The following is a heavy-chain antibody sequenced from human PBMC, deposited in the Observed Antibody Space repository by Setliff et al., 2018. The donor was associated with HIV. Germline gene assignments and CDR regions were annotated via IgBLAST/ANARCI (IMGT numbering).Heavy chain of an antibody. CDR2: IYSDGST. CDR3: ARSRPYNSALDY. Sequence: PGGSLRLSCAASGFTVSTSYMSWIRQAPGKGLEWASTIYSDGSTYHRDSVKGRFTLSRDNSKNTVYLQVGSLRPDDTAMYYCARSRPYNSALDYWGQGTLVTVSS. D-gene: IGHD6-25*01. CDR1: GFTVSTSY. J-gene: IGHJ4*02. V-gene: IGHV3-66*02.